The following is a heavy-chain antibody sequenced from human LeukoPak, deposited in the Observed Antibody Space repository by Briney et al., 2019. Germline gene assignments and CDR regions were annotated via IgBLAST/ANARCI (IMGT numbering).Heavy chain of an antibody. V-gene: IGHV3-48*04. Sequence: GGSLRLSCAASGFTFSSYSMNWVRQAPGKGLEWVSYISSSSSTIYYADSVKGRFTISRDNAKNSLYLQMNSLRAEDTAVYYCARDSLVPAAWADYWGQGTLVTVSS. CDR1: GFTFSSYS. CDR2: ISSSSSTI. J-gene: IGHJ4*02. CDR3: ARDSLVPAAWADY. D-gene: IGHD2-2*01.